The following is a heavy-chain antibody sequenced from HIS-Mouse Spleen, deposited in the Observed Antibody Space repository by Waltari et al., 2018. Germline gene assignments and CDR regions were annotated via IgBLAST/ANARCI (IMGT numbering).Heavy chain of an antibody. Sequence: EVQLVESGGGLVQPGGSLRLPCSASGFTFSSYWMGWVRPAQGKGLEWVANIKQDGSEKYYVDSVKGRFTISRDNAKNSLYLQMNSLRAEDTAVYYCARDRSSSSYYYYGMDVWGQGTTVTVSS. CDR2: IKQDGSEK. CDR3: ARDRSSSSYYYYGMDV. D-gene: IGHD6-6*01. CDR1: GFTFSSYW. J-gene: IGHJ6*02. V-gene: IGHV3-7*01.